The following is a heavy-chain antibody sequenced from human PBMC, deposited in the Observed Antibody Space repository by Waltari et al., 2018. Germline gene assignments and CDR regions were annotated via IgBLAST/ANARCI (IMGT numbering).Heavy chain of an antibody. CDR1: SSGW. D-gene: IGHD2-15*01. Sequence: SSGWWGWGRQPPGEVVGGIGQGRGDGSSNYHPSFAGRVTVSLDTYDNPFTLKVTSATAADTAVYYCARDRGRGIDLDSWGPGTLVTVSP. CDR2: GRGDGSS. V-gene: IGHV4-4*02. CDR3: ARDRGRGIDLDS. J-gene: IGHJ4*02.